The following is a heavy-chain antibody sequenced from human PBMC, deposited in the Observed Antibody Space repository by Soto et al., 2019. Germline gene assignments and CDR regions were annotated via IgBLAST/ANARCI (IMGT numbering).Heavy chain of an antibody. V-gene: IGHV3-64D*08. CDR1: GFIFSNYA. J-gene: IGHJ4*02. D-gene: IGHD6-25*01. CDR3: VKTPAAVPAVGFDY. Sequence: GGSLRLSCSASGFIFSNYAMHWVRQAPGKGLEYISAISRNGDSAYYADSVKGRFTISRDNSKNSLYLQMTSLRAEDTAVYYCVKTPAAVPAVGFDYWGQGALVTVSS. CDR2: ISRNGDSA.